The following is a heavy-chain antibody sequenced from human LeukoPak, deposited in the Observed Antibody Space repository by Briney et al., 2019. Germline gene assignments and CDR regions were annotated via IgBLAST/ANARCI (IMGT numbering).Heavy chain of an antibody. CDR2: INPNSGGT. V-gene: IGHV1-2*02. CDR1: GYTFTGYY. Sequence: ASVKVSCKASGYTFTGYYMHWVRQAPGQGLGWMGWINPNSGGTNYAQKFQGRVTMTRDTSISTAYMELSRLRSDDTAVYYCARDSEVVNYYDSSGYSRFDYWGQGTLVTVSS. D-gene: IGHD3-22*01. CDR3: ARDSEVVNYYDSSGYSRFDY. J-gene: IGHJ4*02.